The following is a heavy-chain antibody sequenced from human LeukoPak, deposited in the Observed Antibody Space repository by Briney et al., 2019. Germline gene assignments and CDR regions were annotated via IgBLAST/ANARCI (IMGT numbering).Heavy chain of an antibody. CDR1: GYTFTGYY. V-gene: IGHV1-2*02. CDR2: LNPNSGGT. CDR3: ARAGIGYYYGSGSYLNWFDP. Sequence: GASVEVSCKASGYTFTGYYMNWVRQAPGLGLEWMGWLNPNSGGTNYEKKLQGRVTMTRDTSISTAYMELSRLRSDDTAVYYCARAGIGYYYGSGSYLNWFDPWGQGTLVTVSS. J-gene: IGHJ5*02. D-gene: IGHD3-10*01.